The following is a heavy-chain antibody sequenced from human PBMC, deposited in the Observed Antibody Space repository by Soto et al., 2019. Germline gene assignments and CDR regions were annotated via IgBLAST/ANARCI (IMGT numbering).Heavy chain of an antibody. CDR1: GFTFNNYA. J-gene: IGHJ4*02. D-gene: IGHD3-10*01. V-gene: IGHV3-23*01. CDR2: ISGGGDTT. CDR3: AKGRGGSGSLTPRVDF. Sequence: EVQLLESGGGLVQPGGSLRLSCAASGFTFNNYAMTWVRQAPGKGLEWVSAISGGGDTTSYADSMKGRFTVSRDGSKNTLYLQMSSLRADDTALYYCAKGRGGSGSLTPRVDFWGQGTLVTVSS.